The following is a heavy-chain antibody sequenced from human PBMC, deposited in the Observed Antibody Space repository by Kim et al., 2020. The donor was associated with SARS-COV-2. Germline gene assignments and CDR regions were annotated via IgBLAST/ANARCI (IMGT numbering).Heavy chain of an antibody. J-gene: IGHJ5*02. Sequence: ASVKVSCKASGYTFTSYDINWVRQATGQGLEWMGWMNPNSGNTGYAQKFQGRVTMTRNTSISTAYMELSSLRSEDTAVYYCARGLWNPYYGSGSNGWFDPWGQGTLVTVSS. D-gene: IGHD3-10*01. CDR3: ARGLWNPYYGSGSNGWFDP. CDR2: MNPNSGNT. CDR1: GYTFTSYD. V-gene: IGHV1-8*01.